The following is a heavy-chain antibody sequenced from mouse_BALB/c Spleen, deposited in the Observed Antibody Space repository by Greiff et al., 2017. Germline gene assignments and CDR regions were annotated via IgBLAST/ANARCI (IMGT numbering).Heavy chain of an antibody. CDR1: GYSITSGYY. Sequence: EVKLEESGPGLVKSSQSLSLTCSVTGYSITSGYYWNWIRQFPGNKLEWMGYISYDGSNNYNPSLKNRISITRDTSKNQFFLKLNSVTTEDTATYYCARGVHWGQGTLVTVSA. CDR3: ARGVH. CDR2: ISYDGSN. J-gene: IGHJ3*01. V-gene: IGHV3-6*02.